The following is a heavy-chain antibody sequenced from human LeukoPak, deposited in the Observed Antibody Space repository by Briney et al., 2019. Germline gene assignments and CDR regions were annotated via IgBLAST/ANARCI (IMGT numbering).Heavy chain of an antibody. Sequence: SVKVSCKASGGTFSSYAISWVRQAPGQGLEWLGGIIPIFGTANYAQKFQGRVTITADESTSTAYMELSSLRSEDTAVYYCARGVAAAGPYYFDYWGQGTLVTVSS. V-gene: IGHV1-69*13. CDR3: ARGVAAAGPYYFDY. CDR2: IIPIFGTA. J-gene: IGHJ4*02. D-gene: IGHD6-13*01. CDR1: GGTFSSYA.